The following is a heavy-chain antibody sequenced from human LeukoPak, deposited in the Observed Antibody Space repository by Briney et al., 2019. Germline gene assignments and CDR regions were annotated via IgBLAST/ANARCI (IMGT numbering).Heavy chain of an antibody. J-gene: IGHJ4*02. CDR3: AREGSMTARPFVSIDY. Sequence: KPSETLSLTCTVSGGSISSSSYYWGWIRQPPGKGLEWIGSIYYSGSTDYNPSLKSRVTMSVDTSKNQFSLKLNSVTAADTAVYYCAREGSMTARPFVSIDYWGQGTLVTVSS. V-gene: IGHV4-39*07. D-gene: IGHD2-21*02. CDR1: GGSISSSSYY. CDR2: IYYSGST.